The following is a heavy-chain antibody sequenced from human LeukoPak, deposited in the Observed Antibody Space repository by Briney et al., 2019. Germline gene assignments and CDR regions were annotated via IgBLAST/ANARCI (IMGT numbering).Heavy chain of an antibody. CDR3: ARAGGWQWLGNWFDP. J-gene: IGHJ5*02. CDR1: GGSISSYY. D-gene: IGHD6-19*01. CDR2: IYYSGST. Sequence: PSETLSLTCTVSGGSISSYYWSWIRQPPGKGLEWIGYIYYSGSTNYNPSLKSRVTISVDTSKNQFSLQLTSVTPEDTAMYYCARAGGWQWLGNWFDPWGQGTLVTVSS. V-gene: IGHV4-59*12.